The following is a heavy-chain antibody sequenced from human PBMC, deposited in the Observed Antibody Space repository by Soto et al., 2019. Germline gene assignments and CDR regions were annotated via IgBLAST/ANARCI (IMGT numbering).Heavy chain of an antibody. CDR2: IWYDGSNK. D-gene: IGHD2-15*01. Sequence: QVQLVESGGGVVQPGRSLRLSCAASGFTFSSYGMHWVRQAPGKGLEWVAVIWYDGSNKYYADSVKGRFTISRDNSKNTLYLQMNSLRAEDTAVYYCARDGYCSGGSCYQDVWGQGTLVTVSS. J-gene: IGHJ4*02. CDR3: ARDGYCSGGSCYQDV. V-gene: IGHV3-33*01. CDR1: GFTFSSYG.